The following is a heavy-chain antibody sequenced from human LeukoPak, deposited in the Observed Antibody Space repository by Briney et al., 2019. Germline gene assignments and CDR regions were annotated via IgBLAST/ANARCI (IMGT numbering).Heavy chain of an antibody. V-gene: IGHV4-34*01. CDR3: ARYNWNDVRHWFDP. CDR2: INHSGST. Sequence: SETLSLTCAVYGGSFSGYYWSWIRQPPGKGLEWIGEINHSGSTNYNPSLQSRVTISVDTSKNQFSLRLTSVTAADTAVYFCARYNWNDVRHWFDPWGQGTLVTVSS. J-gene: IGHJ5*02. D-gene: IGHD1-1*01. CDR1: GGSFSGYY.